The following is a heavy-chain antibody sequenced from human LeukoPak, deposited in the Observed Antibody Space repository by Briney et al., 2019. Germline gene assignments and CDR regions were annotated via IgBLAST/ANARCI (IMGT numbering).Heavy chain of an antibody. V-gene: IGHV4-31*03. Sequence: PSETLSLTCTVSGASISSGGYYCSWIRQHPGKGLEWIGYIYYTGSTYYNPSLKSRVTISVDTSENQFSLKLRYVTAADTAVYYCARDGHFSPYFDYWGQGTLVTVSS. CDR1: GASISSGGYY. J-gene: IGHJ4*02. D-gene: IGHD2/OR15-2a*01. CDR2: IYYTGST. CDR3: ARDGHFSPYFDY.